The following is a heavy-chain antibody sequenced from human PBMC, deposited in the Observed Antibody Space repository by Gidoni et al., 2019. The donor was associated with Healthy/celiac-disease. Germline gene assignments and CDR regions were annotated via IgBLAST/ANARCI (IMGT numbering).Heavy chain of an antibody. CDR2: IEPSDSYT. CDR3: ARPAHPAAHMGEGYYYYGMDV. Sequence: EVQLVQSGAEVNKPGESLMISCKGSGYSFTSYWISWVRQMPGKGLEWMGRIEPSDSYTNYSPSFQGHVTISADKPISTAYLQWSSLKASDTAMYYCARPAHPAAHMGEGYYYYGMDVWGQGTTVTVSS. V-gene: IGHV5-10-1*03. J-gene: IGHJ6*02. D-gene: IGHD2-2*01. CDR1: GYSFTSYW.